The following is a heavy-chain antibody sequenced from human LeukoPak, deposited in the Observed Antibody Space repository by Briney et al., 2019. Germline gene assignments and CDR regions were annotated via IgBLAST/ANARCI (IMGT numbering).Heavy chain of an antibody. Sequence: GGSLRLSCAASGFTFNTYAKHWVRQAPGKGLEFVSSISSSGGNTYYANSVKGRFTISRDDSKNTLHLQMGSLRPEDMAVYYCARASGRGLYYFDYWGQGTLVTVSS. CDR1: GFTFNTYA. CDR3: ARASGRGLYYFDY. J-gene: IGHJ4*02. CDR2: ISSSGGNT. D-gene: IGHD2-15*01. V-gene: IGHV3-64*01.